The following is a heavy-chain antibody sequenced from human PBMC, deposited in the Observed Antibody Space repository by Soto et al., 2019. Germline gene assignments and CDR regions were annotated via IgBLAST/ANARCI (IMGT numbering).Heavy chain of an antibody. CDR2: ISAYNGNT. CDR1: GYTFTRYG. D-gene: IGHD3-3*01. CDR3: ARDPHKYDFWSGYFRANNYYYGMDV. V-gene: IGHV1-18*04. J-gene: IGHJ6*02. Sequence: ASVKVSCKASGYTFTRYGISWLRQAPGQGLEWMGWISAYNGNTNYAQKLQGRVTMTTDTSTSTAYMELRSLRSDDTAVYYCARDPHKYDFWSGYFRANNYYYGMDVWGQGTTVTVS.